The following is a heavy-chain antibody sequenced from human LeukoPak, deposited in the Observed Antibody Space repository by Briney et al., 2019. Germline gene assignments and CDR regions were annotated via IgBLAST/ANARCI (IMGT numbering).Heavy chain of an antibody. V-gene: IGHV1-24*01. Sequence: ASVKVSCKVSGYTLTELSMHWVRQAPGKGLEWMGGFDPEDGETIYAQKFQGRVTMTEDTSTDTAYMELSSLRSEDTAVYYCATKPASRGSWAWTAEYFQHWGQGTLVTVSS. D-gene: IGHD6-13*01. CDR1: GYTLTELS. J-gene: IGHJ1*01. CDR2: FDPEDGET. CDR3: ATKPASRGSWAWTAEYFQH.